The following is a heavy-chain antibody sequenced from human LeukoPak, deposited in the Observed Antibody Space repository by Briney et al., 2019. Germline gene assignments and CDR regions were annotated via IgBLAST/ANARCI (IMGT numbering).Heavy chain of an antibody. CDR1: GYSISSDYY. Sequence: PSETLSLTCAVSGYSISSDYYWGWIRQPPGKGLEWIGSIYHSGSTYYNPSLKSRVTISVDTSKNQFSLKLSSVTAADTAVYYCARHVRRDGYNHFDYWGQGTLVTVSS. V-gene: IGHV4-38-2*01. J-gene: IGHJ4*02. CDR3: ARHVRRDGYNHFDY. CDR2: IYHSGST. D-gene: IGHD5-24*01.